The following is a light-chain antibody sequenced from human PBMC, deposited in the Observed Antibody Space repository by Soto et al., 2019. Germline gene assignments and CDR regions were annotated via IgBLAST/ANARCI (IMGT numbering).Light chain of an antibody. CDR1: QSISSW. V-gene: IGKV1-5*03. CDR2: KAS. Sequence: DIQMTQSPSTLSASVGDRVTITCRASQSISSWLAWYQQKPGKAPKLLIYKASSLESGVPWRFSGSGSGTESTLTISSLQPDYFATYYCQQYNSYPWTFGQGTKVEIK. J-gene: IGKJ1*01. CDR3: QQYNSYPWT.